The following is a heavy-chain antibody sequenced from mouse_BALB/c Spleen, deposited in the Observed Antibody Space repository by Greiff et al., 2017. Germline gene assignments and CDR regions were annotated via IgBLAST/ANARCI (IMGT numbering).Heavy chain of an antibody. V-gene: IGHV14-3*02. Sequence: VQLKQSGAELVKPGASVKLSCTASGFNIKDTYMHWVKQRPEQGLEWIGRIDPANGNTKYDPKFQGKATITAHTSSNTAYLQLSSLTSEDTAVYYCAYGNYYFDYWGQGTTLTVSS. CDR3: AYGNYYFDY. CDR2: IDPANGNT. CDR1: GFNIKDTY. J-gene: IGHJ2*01. D-gene: IGHD2-1*01.